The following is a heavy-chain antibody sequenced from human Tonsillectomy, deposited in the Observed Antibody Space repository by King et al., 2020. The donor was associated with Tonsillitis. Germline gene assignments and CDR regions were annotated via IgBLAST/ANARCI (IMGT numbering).Heavy chain of an antibody. CDR3: ARGIPHHGTIDY. Sequence: VQLVESGGGLVQPGGSLRLSCAASGFTFSSFDMHWVRQGSGKALEWVSAIGTRDDPYYSGSVKGRFTISRENAKNPVNLQMNSLTAGDTAVYFCARGIPHHGTIDYWGQGTLVTVAS. CDR1: GFTFSSFD. D-gene: IGHD2-2*01. J-gene: IGHJ4*02. CDR2: IGTRDDP. V-gene: IGHV3-13*05.